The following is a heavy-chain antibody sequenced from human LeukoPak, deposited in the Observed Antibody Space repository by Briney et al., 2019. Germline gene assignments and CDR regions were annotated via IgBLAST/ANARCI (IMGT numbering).Heavy chain of an antibody. J-gene: IGHJ6*03. CDR1: RITFSSHA. CDR3: AKGGVATMRDGYNYYYYYMEV. D-gene: IGHD5-24*01. CDR2: ISGSGGHT. Sequence: PGGPLRLSCEAPRITFSSHAMSWVRQAPGKGLQWVSLISGSGGHTYYGDSVKGRFTLSRDNSKNTVYLQMSSLRAEDTAIYYCAKGGVATMRDGYNYYYYYMEVWGRGTTVTVSS. V-gene: IGHV3-23*01.